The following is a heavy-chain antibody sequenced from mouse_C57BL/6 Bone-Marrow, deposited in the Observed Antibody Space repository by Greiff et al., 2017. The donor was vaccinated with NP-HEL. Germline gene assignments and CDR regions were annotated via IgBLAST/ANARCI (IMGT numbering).Heavy chain of an antibody. D-gene: IGHD1-1*01. CDR2: IYPRSGNT. V-gene: IGHV1-81*01. Sequence: QVQLKESGAELARPGASVKLSCKASGYTFTSYGISWVKQRTGQGLEWIGEIYPRSGNTYYNEKFKGKATLTADKSSSTAYMELRSLTSEDSAVYFCASLYGSSYWYFDVWGTGTTVTVSS. J-gene: IGHJ1*03. CDR1: GYTFTSYG. CDR3: ASLYGSSYWYFDV.